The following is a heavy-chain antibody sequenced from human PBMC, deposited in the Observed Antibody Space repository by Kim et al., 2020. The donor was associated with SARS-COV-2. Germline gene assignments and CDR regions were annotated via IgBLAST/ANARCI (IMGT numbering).Heavy chain of an antibody. J-gene: IGHJ6*02. CDR2: ISSSSSYI. D-gene: IGHD2-2*02. CDR3: ARQQGPRYPQRSYYYYGMDV. CDR1: GFTFSSYS. V-gene: IGHV3-21*01. Sequence: GGSLRLSCAASGFTFSSYSMNWVRQAPGKGLEWVSSISSSSSYIYYADSVKGRFTISRDNAKNSLYLQMNSLRAEDTAVYYCARQQGPRYPQRSYYYYGMDVWGQGTTVTVSS.